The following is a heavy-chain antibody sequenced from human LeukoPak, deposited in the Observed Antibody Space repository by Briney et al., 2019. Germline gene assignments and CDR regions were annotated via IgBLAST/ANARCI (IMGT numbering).Heavy chain of an antibody. Sequence: PSETLSLTCAVSGYSISSGYYWGWIRQPPGKGLEWIGSIYHSGSTYYNPSLKSRVTISVDTSKNQFSLKLSSVTAADTAVYYCARVCRLGPYYDILTGLGRYYFDYWGQGTLVTVSS. CDR1: GYSISSGYY. J-gene: IGHJ4*02. CDR3: ARVCRLGPYYDILTGLGRYYFDY. V-gene: IGHV4-38-2*01. CDR2: IYHSGST. D-gene: IGHD3-9*01.